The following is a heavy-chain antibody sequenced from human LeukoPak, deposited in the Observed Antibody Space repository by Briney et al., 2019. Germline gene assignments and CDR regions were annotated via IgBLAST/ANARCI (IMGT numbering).Heavy chain of an antibody. V-gene: IGHV4-59*01. J-gene: IGHJ5*02. CDR3: ARGPLNWFDP. CDR1: GGSMSNNY. Sequence: SETLSLTCTVSGGSMSNNYWSWIRQPPGKGLEWIGYIYYSGSTDYNPSPKSRVTISGDTSKNQFSLKLSSVTAADTAVYYCARGPLNWFDPWGQGTLVTVSS. CDR2: IYYSGST.